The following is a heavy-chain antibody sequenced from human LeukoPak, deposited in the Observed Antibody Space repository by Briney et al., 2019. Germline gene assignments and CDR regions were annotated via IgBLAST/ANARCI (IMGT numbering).Heavy chain of an antibody. V-gene: IGHV1-2*02. CDR3: ARDLGFKPSSSDY. J-gene: IGHJ4*02. CDR1: GYTSTGYY. CDR2: INPNSGGT. D-gene: IGHD1-14*01. Sequence: ASVKVSCKASGYTSTGYYMHWVRQAPGQGLEWMGWINPNSGGTNYAQKFQGRVTMTRDTSISTAYMGLSRLRSDDTAVYYCARDLGFKPSSSDYWGQGTLVTVSS.